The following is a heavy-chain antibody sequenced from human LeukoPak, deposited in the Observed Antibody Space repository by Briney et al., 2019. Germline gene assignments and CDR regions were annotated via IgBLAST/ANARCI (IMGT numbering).Heavy chain of an antibody. V-gene: IGHV4-38-2*02. CDR3: AKSLYGSGSYYNWFDP. Sequence: SETLSLTCTVSGYSISSGYYWSWIRQSPGKGLEWIGEINHRGSTNYNPSLKRRVTISLDTSKNQFSLKLSSVTAADTAVYYCAKSLYGSGSYYNWFDPWGQGTLVTVSS. D-gene: IGHD3-10*01. J-gene: IGHJ5*02. CDR2: INHRGST. CDR1: GYSISSGYY.